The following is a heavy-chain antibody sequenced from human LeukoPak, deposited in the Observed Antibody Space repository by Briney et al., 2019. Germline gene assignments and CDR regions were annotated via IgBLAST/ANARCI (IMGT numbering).Heavy chain of an antibody. CDR2: ISSNSNYI. J-gene: IGHJ4*02. D-gene: IGHD6-13*01. Sequence: GGSLRLSCAASGFTFSDCTMNWVRQAPGKGLEWVSCISSNSNYIYQADSVKGRFTISRDNAQNSLYLLMSNLRAEDTAVYYCVRVDYASSWLPFDFWGQGTLITVSS. CDR3: VRVDYASSWLPFDF. CDR1: GFTFSDCT. V-gene: IGHV3-21*01.